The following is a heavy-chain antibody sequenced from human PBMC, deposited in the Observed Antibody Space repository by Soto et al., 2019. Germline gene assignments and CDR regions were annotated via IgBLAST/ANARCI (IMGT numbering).Heavy chain of an antibody. D-gene: IGHD2-2*01. Sequence: QVQLVESGGGVVQPGRSLRLSCAASGFTFSSYGMHWVRQAPGKGLEWVAVIWYDGSNKYYADSVKGRFTISRDNSKNTLYLQMNRLRDEDTAVYYCARDREDIVVVPAAVGAYGMDVWGQGTTVTVSS. CDR3: ARDREDIVVVPAAVGAYGMDV. V-gene: IGHV3-33*01. CDR2: IWYDGSNK. CDR1: GFTFSSYG. J-gene: IGHJ6*02.